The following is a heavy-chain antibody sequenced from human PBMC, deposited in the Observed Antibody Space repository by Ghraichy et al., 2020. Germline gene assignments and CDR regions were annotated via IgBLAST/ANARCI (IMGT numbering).Heavy chain of an antibody. CDR2: IYSGGSN. V-gene: IGHV3-53*01. J-gene: IGHJ4*02. CDR1: GFTVSDNY. Sequence: GVLNISCTVSGFTVSDNYMTWVRQAPGKGLEWVSIIYSGGSNYYADSVKGRFTVSRDNSKNTLFLHMNTLRGDDTAVYYCATPVGTAGAWGQGTLVTVSS. D-gene: IGHD4-23*01. CDR3: ATPVGTAGA.